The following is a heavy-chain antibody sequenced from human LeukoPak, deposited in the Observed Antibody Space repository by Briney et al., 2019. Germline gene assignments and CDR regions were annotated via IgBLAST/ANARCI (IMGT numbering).Heavy chain of an antibody. V-gene: IGHV1-46*01. D-gene: IGHD5-24*01. CDR1: GYTFTSYY. CDR2: INPSGGST. J-gene: IGHJ4*02. CDR3: ARVSRSRDGYNPFDY. Sequence: PGASVKVSCKASGYTFTSYYMHWVRQAPGQGLEWMGIINPSGGSTSYAQKFQGRVTMTRDMSTSTVYMELSSLRSEDTAVYYCARVSRSRDGYNPFDYWGQGTLVTVPS.